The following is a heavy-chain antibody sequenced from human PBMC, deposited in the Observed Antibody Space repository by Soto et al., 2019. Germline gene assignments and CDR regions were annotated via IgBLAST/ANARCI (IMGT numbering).Heavy chain of an antibody. CDR2: IWYDGSNK. D-gene: IGHD4-17*01. Sequence: QVQLVESGGGVVQPGRSLRLSCAASGFTFSSYGMHWVRQAPGKGLEWVAVIWYDGSNKYYADSVKGRFTISRDNSKNKLYLQMNSLRAEDTAVYYCASSYGDSYFHYWGQGTLVTVSS. J-gene: IGHJ4*02. CDR3: ASSYGDSYFHY. CDR1: GFTFSSYG. V-gene: IGHV3-33*01.